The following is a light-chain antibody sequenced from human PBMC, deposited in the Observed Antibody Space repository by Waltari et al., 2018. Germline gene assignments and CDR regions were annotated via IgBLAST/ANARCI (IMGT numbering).Light chain of an antibody. CDR2: AVS. Sequence: QSALTQPASVSGSPGQSITISCTGTSSDVGNYKRVSWYQQHPGKAPKPMIYAVSKRPSGVSSRFSGSKSGDMASLTISGLQPEDEAEYFCSSYAGSSKGVFGGGTKVTVL. V-gene: IGLV2-23*02. J-gene: IGLJ2*01. CDR3: SSYAGSSKGV. CDR1: SSDVGNYKR.